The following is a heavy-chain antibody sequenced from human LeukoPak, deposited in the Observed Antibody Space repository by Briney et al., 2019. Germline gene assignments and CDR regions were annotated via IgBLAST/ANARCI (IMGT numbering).Heavy chain of an antibody. CDR3: ARVGTTMTTFDY. Sequence: RPGGSLRLSCAASGFTFSGYAMNWVRQAPGKGPEYVSAISGSGDSTYYANSVKGRFTISRDNSKNTLYLQMGSLSAEDMAVYYCARVGTTMTTFDYWGQGTLVTVPS. D-gene: IGHD4-11*01. CDR2: ISGSGDST. CDR1: GFTFSGYA. V-gene: IGHV3-64*01. J-gene: IGHJ4*02.